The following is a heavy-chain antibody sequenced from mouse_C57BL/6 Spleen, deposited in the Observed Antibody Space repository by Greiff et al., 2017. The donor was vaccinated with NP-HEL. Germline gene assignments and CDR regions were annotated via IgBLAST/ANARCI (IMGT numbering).Heavy chain of an antibody. J-gene: IGHJ1*03. CDR2: INPSSGYT. Sequence: VKLQQSGAELARPGASVKMSCKASGYTFTSYTMHWVKQRPGQGLEWIGYINPSSGYTKYNQKFKDKATLTADKSSSTAYMQLSSLTSEDSAVYYCARGSYYGNYDWYFDVWGTGTTVTVSS. CDR1: GYTFTSYT. D-gene: IGHD2-1*01. CDR3: ARGSYYGNYDWYFDV. V-gene: IGHV1-4*01.